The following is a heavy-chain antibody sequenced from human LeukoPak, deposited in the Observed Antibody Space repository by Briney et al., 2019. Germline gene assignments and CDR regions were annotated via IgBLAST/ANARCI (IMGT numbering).Heavy chain of an antibody. Sequence: GASVKVSCKASGYTFTSYDINWVRQATGQELEWMGWMNPNRANTGYAQKFQGRVTMPRHTSIHTAYMELSSLTSEDTAVYYRARGRSYGSGSYNIYGIDYWGQGTLVTVS. D-gene: IGHD3-10*01. CDR3: ARGRSYGSGSYNIYGIDY. J-gene: IGHJ4*02. CDR2: MNPNRANT. V-gene: IGHV1-8*01. CDR1: GYTFTSYD.